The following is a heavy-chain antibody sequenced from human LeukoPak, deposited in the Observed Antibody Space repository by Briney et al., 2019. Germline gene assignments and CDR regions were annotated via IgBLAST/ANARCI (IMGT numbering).Heavy chain of an antibody. Sequence: GGSLRLSCAASGFTFSSYGMHWVRQAPGKGLEWVAVISYDGSNKYYADSVKGRFTISRDNSKNTLYLQMNSLRAEDTAVYYCAKVQGRDYYDSSGYYFDYWGQGTLVTVSS. V-gene: IGHV3-30*18. CDR3: AKVQGRDYYDSSGYYFDY. D-gene: IGHD3-22*01. CDR2: ISYDGSNK. CDR1: GFTFSSYG. J-gene: IGHJ4*02.